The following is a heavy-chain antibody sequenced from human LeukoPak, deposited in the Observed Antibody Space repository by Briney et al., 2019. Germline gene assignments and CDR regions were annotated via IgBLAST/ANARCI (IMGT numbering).Heavy chain of an antibody. Sequence: PGGSLRLSCAASGFTFSSYGMHWVRQAPGKGLEWVAVISYDGSNKYYADSVKGRFTISRDNSKNTLYLQMNSLRAEDTAVYYCAKEMGPYGSGSYYPYFAFDYWGQGTLVTVSS. CDR3: AKEMGPYGSGSYYPYFAFDY. V-gene: IGHV3-30*18. CDR1: GFTFSSYG. D-gene: IGHD3-10*01. CDR2: ISYDGSNK. J-gene: IGHJ4*02.